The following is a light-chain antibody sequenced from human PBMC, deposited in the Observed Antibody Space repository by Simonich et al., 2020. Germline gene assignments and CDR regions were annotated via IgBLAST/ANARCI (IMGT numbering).Light chain of an antibody. CDR2: DVS. V-gene: IGLV2-14*01. J-gene: IGLJ3*02. CDR1: SRDVGGYNY. Sequence: QSALTQPASVSGSPGQSIPISCPGTSRDVGGYNYGSWYQLHPGKAPNLMIFDVSKRPSGVSNRFAGSKSGNTASLTISGLQAEDEADYYCSSYTSSSTWVFGGGTKLTVL. CDR3: SSYTSSSTWV.